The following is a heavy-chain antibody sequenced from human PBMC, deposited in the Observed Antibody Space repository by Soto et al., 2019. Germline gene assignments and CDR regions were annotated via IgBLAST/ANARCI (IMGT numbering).Heavy chain of an antibody. V-gene: IGHV3-30-3*01. J-gene: IGHJ6*02. CDR2: ISYDGSNK. CDR1: GFTFSSYA. Sequence: PGGSLRLSCAASGFTFSSYAMHWVRQAPGKGLKWVAVISYDGSNKYYADSVKGRFTISRDNSKNTLYLQMNSLRAEDTAVYYCARDITMVRGVITYTYYYYGMDVWGQGTTVTVSS. CDR3: ARDITMVRGVITYTYYYYGMDV. D-gene: IGHD3-10*01.